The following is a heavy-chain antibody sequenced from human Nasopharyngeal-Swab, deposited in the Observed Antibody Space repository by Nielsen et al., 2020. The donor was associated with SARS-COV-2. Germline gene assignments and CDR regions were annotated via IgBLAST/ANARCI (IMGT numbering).Heavy chain of an antibody. CDR3: ERERGRGGIWNYYYYYMDV. Sequence: SETLSLTCTVSGGSISSSSYYWGWIRQPPGKGLEWIGSIYYSGSTYYNPSLKSRVTISVDTSKNQFSLKLSSVTAAETAVYYCERERGRGGIWNYYYYYMDVWGKGTTVTVSS. CDR2: IYYSGST. D-gene: IGHD3-10*01. V-gene: IGHV4-39*07. CDR1: GGSISSSSYY. J-gene: IGHJ6*03.